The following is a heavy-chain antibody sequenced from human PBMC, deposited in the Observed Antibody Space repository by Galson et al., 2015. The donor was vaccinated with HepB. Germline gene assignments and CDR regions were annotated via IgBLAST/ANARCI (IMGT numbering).Heavy chain of an antibody. Sequence: SLRLSCAASGFTFSSYAMSWVRQAPGRGLEWVSAISGSGGSTYYADSVKGRFTISRDNSKNTLYLQMNSLRAEDTAVYYCAKSGYCTNGVCPGIGYFDYWGQGTLVTVSS. D-gene: IGHD2-8*01. CDR2: ISGSGGST. J-gene: IGHJ4*02. CDR3: AKSGYCTNGVCPGIGYFDY. V-gene: IGHV3-23*01. CDR1: GFTFSSYA.